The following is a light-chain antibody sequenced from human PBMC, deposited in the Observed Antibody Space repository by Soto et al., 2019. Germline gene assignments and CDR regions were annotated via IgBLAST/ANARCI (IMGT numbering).Light chain of an antibody. V-gene: IGKV3-15*01. CDR1: QSVSIR. CDR2: GAS. Sequence: TQSPGTLSLSPGERATLSCRASQSVSIRLAWYQQKPGQAPRLLIYGASTRATGIPARFSGSGSGTEFTLTISSLQSEDFAVYYCQQFHNWPPITFGQGTRLEI. J-gene: IGKJ5*01. CDR3: QQFHNWPPIT.